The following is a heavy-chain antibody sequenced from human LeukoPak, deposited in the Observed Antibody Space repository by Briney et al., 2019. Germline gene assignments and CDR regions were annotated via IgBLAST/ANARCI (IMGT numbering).Heavy chain of an antibody. Sequence: GGSLRLSCAVSGFTFTDYWMNWVRQAPGKGLEWVASIRQDGGEKSYVDSVRGRFTISRDNTKSSLYLQINSLRAEDTAVYYCARDGTAAGLYFDLWGQGTLVTVSS. J-gene: IGHJ4*01. CDR2: IRQDGGEK. CDR1: GFTFTDYW. D-gene: IGHD6-13*01. V-gene: IGHV3-7*01. CDR3: ARDGTAAGLYFDL.